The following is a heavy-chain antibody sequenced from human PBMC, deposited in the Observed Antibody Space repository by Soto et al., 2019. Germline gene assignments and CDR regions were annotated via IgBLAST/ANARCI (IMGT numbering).Heavy chain of an antibody. CDR1: GDSFSSNGVA. Sequence: SQTFSLPCAISGDSFSSNGVAWNWIRQSLSRGLEWLGRTWYRSNWSYDYAASVKSRFTANPDTSKNQFSLQFSSVTPDDTAVYYCAVVTYSGFDDWGQGTMVTVSS. CDR3: AVVTYSGFDD. CDR2: TWYRSNWSY. V-gene: IGHV6-1*01. J-gene: IGHJ3*01. D-gene: IGHD2-21*02.